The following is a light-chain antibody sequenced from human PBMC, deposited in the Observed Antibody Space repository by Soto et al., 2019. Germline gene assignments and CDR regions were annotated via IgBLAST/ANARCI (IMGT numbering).Light chain of an antibody. CDR2: GNN. CDR1: SSNIGAGYN. J-gene: IGLJ1*01. V-gene: IGLV1-40*01. Sequence: QSVLTQPPSVSVAPGQRGTISCTGSSSNIGAGYNVHWYQQLPGTAPKLLIYGNNNRPSGVPDRFSGSKSGTSASLAITGLQAEDEADYYCQSYDSSLSASVFGTGTRV. CDR3: QSYDSSLSASV.